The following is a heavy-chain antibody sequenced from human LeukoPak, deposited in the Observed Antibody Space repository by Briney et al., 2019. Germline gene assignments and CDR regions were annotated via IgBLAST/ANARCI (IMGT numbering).Heavy chain of an antibody. J-gene: IGHJ4*02. V-gene: IGHV3-73*01. CDR1: GFTFSGSA. CDR2: IRSKANSYAT. D-gene: IGHD3-22*01. Sequence: GGSLRLSCAASGFTFSGSAMHWVRQASGKGLEWVGRIRSKANSYATAYAASVKGRFTISRDDSKNTAYLQMNSLRAEDTAVYYCAKDSSADDSSGYSYYFDYWGQGTLVTVSS. CDR3: AKDSSADDSSGYSYYFDY.